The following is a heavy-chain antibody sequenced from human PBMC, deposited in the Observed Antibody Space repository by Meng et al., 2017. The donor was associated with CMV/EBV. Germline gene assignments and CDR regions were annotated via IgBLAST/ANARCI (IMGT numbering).Heavy chain of an antibody. CDR2: ISSSSSYI. V-gene: IGHV3-21*01. CDR1: GFTFSSYS. Sequence: GESLKISCAASGFTFSSYSMHWVRPAPGKGLAWVSSISSSSSYIYYADSVKGRFTISRDNAKNSMYLQMNSLRAEDTAVYYCARDGRQQLAIDYWGQGTLVTVSS. D-gene: IGHD6-13*01. CDR3: ARDGRQQLAIDY. J-gene: IGHJ4*02.